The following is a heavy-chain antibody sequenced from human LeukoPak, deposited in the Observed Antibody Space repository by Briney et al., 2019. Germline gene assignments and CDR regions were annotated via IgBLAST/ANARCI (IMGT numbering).Heavy chain of an antibody. CDR2: IYYSGGT. CDR3: ARVDGSSPTLDNWFDP. V-gene: IGHV4-39*07. CDR1: GGSISSSSYY. Sequence: TLSLTCTVSGGSISSSSYYWGWIRQPPGKGLEWIGSIYYSGGTYYNPSLKSRVTISVDTSKNQFSLKLSSVTAADTAVYYCARVDGSSPTLDNWFDPWGQGTLVTVSS. J-gene: IGHJ5*02. D-gene: IGHD1-26*01.